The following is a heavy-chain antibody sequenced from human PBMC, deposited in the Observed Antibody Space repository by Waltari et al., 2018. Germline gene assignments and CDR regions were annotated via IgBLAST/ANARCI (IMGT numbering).Heavy chain of an antibody. D-gene: IGHD2-15*01. Sequence: QVQLVESGGGVVQPGRSLRLSCATSGFPFSSYLFHWVRQAPGKGLEWVAIISYDGSSKYYADSVQGRFTISRDASKKTLYLQMNSLRPDDTALYFCVGGEVVADVWTWGQGTLVTVSS. CDR3: VGGEVVADVWT. V-gene: IGHV3-30*01. J-gene: IGHJ5*02. CDR1: GFPFSSYL. CDR2: ISYDGSSK.